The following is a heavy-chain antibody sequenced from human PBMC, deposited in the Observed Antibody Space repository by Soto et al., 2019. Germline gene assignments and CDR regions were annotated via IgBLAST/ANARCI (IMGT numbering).Heavy chain of an antibody. J-gene: IGHJ6*02. D-gene: IGHD6-6*01. V-gene: IGHV2-70*01. CDR1: GFSLSTSGMC. CDR2: IDWDDDK. Sequence: SGPTLVNPTQTLTLTCTFSGFSLSTSGMCVSWIRQPPGKALEWLALIDWDDDKYYSTSLKTRLTISKDTSKNQVVLTMTNMDPVDTATYHSARIPTGIAAQTRHYCYHGMDVWGQGTTVTVSS. CDR3: ARIPTGIAAQTRHYCYHGMDV.